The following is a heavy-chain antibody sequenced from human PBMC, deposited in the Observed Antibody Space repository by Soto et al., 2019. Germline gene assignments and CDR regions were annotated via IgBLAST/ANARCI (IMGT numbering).Heavy chain of an antibody. CDR1: GGSVTSGNYY. V-gene: IGHV4-61*01. CDR2: IYYSGST. J-gene: IGHJ4*02. CDR3: ARGPVVTPFVDY. Sequence: SETLSLTCTVSGGSVTSGNYYWSWIRQPPGKGLEWIGHIYYSGSTNYNPSLKSRVTISVDASKNQFSLKLSSVTAADTAIYYCARGPVVTPFVDYWGQGTLVTISS. D-gene: IGHD2-21*02.